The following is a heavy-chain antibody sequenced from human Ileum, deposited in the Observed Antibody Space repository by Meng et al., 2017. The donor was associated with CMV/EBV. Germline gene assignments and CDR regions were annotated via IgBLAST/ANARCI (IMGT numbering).Heavy chain of an antibody. J-gene: IGHJ4*02. V-gene: IGHV3-21*01. CDR1: GFTFSSYS. Sequence: GGSLRLSCAASGFTFSSYSMNWVRQAPGKGLEWASSISSSSSYIYYADSVKGRFTSSRDNAKNSLYLQRNSLRAEDTAVYYCAKTGPRPIVGGHTDHWGQGTLVTVSS. CDR3: AKTGPRPIVGGHTDH. CDR2: ISSSSSYI. D-gene: IGHD1-26*01.